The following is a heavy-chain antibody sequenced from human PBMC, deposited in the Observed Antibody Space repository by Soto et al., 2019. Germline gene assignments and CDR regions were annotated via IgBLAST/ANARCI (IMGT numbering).Heavy chain of an antibody. V-gene: IGHV4-61*01. D-gene: IGHD1-7*01. J-gene: IGHJ6*02. CDR3: ARDDWNYAGGYYYYGMDV. CDR2: IYYSGST. Sequence: SETLSLTCTVSGGSVSSGSYYWSWIRQPPGKGLEWIGYIYYSGSTNYNPSLKSRVTISVDTSKNQFSLKLSSVTAADTAVYYCARDDWNYAGGYYYYGMDVWGQGTTVTVSS. CDR1: GGSVSSGSYY.